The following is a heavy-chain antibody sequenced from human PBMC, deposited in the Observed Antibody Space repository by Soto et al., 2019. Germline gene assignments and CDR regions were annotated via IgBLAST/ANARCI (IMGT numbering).Heavy chain of an antibody. CDR1: GFTFSSYA. CDR3: AKDLSEQWGAWFDP. V-gene: IGHV3-23*01. Sequence: GGSLRLSCAASGFTFSSYAMSWVRQAPGKGLEWVSAISGSGGSTYYADSVKGRFTISRDNSKNTLYMQMNSLRTDDTAVYYCAKDLSEQWGAWFDPWGQGTLVTVSS. CDR2: ISGSGGST. D-gene: IGHD6-19*01. J-gene: IGHJ5*02.